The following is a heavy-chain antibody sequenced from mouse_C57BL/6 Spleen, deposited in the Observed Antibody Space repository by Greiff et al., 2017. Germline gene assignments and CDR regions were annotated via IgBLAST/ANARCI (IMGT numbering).Heavy chain of an antibody. CDR3: ARLYGYYAMDY. CDR2: IDPSDSYT. Sequence: QVQLQQPGAELVRPGTSVKLSCKASGYTFTSYWMHWVKQRPGQGLEWIGVIDPSDSYTNYNQKFKGKATLTVDTSSSTAYMQLSSLTSEDSAVYYCARLYGYYAMDYWGQGTSGTVSS. CDR1: GYTFTSYW. J-gene: IGHJ4*01. V-gene: IGHV1-59*01. D-gene: IGHD1-1*01.